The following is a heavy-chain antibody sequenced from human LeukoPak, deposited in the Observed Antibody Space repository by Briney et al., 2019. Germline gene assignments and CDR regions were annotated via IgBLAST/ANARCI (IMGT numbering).Heavy chain of an antibody. CDR3: AKRGLDSANYFDY. CDR2: IGGSGGDT. CDR1: GFTFSSYP. V-gene: IGHV3-23*01. D-gene: IGHD1-26*01. Sequence: GGSLRLSCAASGFTFSSYPMSWVRQAPGKGLEWVSAIGGSGGDTYYADSVKGRFTISRDNSKNTLYLQMNSLRAEDTAVYYCAKRGLDSANYFDYWGQGTLVTVSS. J-gene: IGHJ4*02.